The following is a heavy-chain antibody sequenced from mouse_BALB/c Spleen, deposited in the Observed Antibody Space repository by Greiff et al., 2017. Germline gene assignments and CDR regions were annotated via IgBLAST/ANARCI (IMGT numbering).Heavy chain of an antibody. CDR3: ARRWYFDV. CDR2: ISYSGST. Sequence: DVQLQESGPGLVKPSQSLSLTCTVTGYSITSDYAWNWIRQFPGNKLEWMGYISYSGSTSYNPSLKSRISITRDTSKNQFFLQLNSVTTEDTATYYCARRWYFDVWGAGTTVTVSS. J-gene: IGHJ1*01. V-gene: IGHV3-2*02. CDR1: GYSITSDYA.